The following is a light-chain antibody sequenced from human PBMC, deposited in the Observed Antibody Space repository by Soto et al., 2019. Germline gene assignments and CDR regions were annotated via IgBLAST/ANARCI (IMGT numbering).Light chain of an antibody. CDR1: SSDIGGYNS. J-gene: IGLJ1*01. Sequence: QSALTQSPSASGAPGQSVTISCTGTSSDIGGYNSVSWYQQHPGKAPKVMIYDGTKRPSGVPDRFSGSKSGNTASLTVSALQAEDEADYYCSSYTDRKHLVFGTGTKVTVL. CDR2: DGT. V-gene: IGLV2-8*01. CDR3: SSYTDRKHLV.